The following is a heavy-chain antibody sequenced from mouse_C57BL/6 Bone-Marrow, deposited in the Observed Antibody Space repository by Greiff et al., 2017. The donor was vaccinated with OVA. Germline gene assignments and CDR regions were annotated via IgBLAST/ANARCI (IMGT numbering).Heavy chain of an antibody. V-gene: IGHV5-4*01. CDR3: ARGEEDFDY. CDR1: GFTFSSYA. CDR2: ISDGGSYT. Sequence: EVQGVESGGGLVKPGGSLKLSCAASGFTFSSYAMSWVRQTPEKRLEWVATISDGGSYTYYPDNVKGRFTISRDNAKNNLYLQMSHLKSEDTAMYYCARGEEDFDYWGQGTTLTVSS. J-gene: IGHJ2*01.